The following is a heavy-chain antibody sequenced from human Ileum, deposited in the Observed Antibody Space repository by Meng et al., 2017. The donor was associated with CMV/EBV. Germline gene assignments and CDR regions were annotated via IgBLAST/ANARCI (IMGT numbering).Heavy chain of an antibody. J-gene: IGHJ4*01. V-gene: IGHV1-46*01. D-gene: IGHD4/OR15-4a*01. CDR3: VRGSDYGGYAFDF. CDR1: GYTFTSYY. CDR2: INPSGGRT. Sequence: ASVKVSCKASGYTFTSYYMHWVRQAPGQGLEWMGMINPSGGRTSYPQKFQGRVTLTSDTSTSTVYMDLRSLRSEDTAVYYCVRGSDYGGYAFDFWGQGTLVTVSS.